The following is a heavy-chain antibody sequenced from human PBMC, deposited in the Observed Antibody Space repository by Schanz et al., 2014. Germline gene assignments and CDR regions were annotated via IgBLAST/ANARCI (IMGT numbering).Heavy chain of an antibody. J-gene: IGHJ4*02. CDR1: GGSISSGGYS. V-gene: IGHV4-30-2*01. CDR2: IYHSGST. CDR3: AREEPADHNFDY. D-gene: IGHD1-26*01. Sequence: QVQLQESGPGLVKPSETLSLTCAVSGGSISSGGYSWSWIRQPPGKGLEWIGYIYHSGSTYYNPSLKSRVTISVDRSKNQFSLKLSSVTAADTAVYYCAREEPADHNFDYWGQGTLVTVSS.